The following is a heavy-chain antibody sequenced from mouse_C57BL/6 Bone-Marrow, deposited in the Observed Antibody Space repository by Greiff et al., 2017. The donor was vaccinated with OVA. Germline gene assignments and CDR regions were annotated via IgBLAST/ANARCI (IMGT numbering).Heavy chain of an antibody. J-gene: IGHJ2*01. Sequence: EVKLMASEGGLVQPGSSMKLSCTASGFTFSDYYLAWVRQVPDQGLEWVANINSDGSSTYYLDSLKSRFIISRDNAKNILYLQMSSLKSEDTATDYCARGDYDDGDYFDYWGQGTTLTVSS. V-gene: IGHV5-16*01. CDR2: INSDGSST. D-gene: IGHD2-4*01. CDR3: ARGDYDDGDYFDY. CDR1: GFTFSDYY.